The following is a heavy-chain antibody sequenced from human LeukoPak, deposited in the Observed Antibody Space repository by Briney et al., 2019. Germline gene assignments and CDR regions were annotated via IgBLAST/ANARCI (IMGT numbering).Heavy chain of an antibody. V-gene: IGHV1-69*13. J-gene: IGHJ6*02. CDR3: ARVTQRDSNLYGMDV. CDR1: GYTFTSYP. D-gene: IGHD4-11*01. Sequence: SVKVSCKASGYTFTSYPISWVRQAPGQGLAWMGGIIPMFGTTNYALKFQGRVTITADESTSTAYMELSSLESEDTAVYYCARVTQRDSNLYGMDVWGQGTTVTVSS. CDR2: IIPMFGTT.